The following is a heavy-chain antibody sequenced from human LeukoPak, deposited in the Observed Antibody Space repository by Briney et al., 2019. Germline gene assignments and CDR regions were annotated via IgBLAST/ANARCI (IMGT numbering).Heavy chain of an antibody. D-gene: IGHD5-18*01. Sequence: SETLSLTCAVYGGSFSGYYWSWIRQPPGKGLEWIGEINHSGSTNYNPSLKSRVTISVDTSKNQFSLKLSSVTAADTAVYYCARRPSHSNGSNWFDPWGQGTLVTVSS. CDR2: INHSGST. J-gene: IGHJ5*02. V-gene: IGHV4-34*01. CDR1: GGSFSGYY. CDR3: ARRPSHSNGSNWFDP.